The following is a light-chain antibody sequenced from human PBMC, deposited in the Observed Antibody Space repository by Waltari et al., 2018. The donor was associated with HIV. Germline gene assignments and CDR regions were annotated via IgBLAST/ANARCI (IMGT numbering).Light chain of an antibody. V-gene: IGLV1-40*01. CDR2: ANT. CDR1: SYNTGSGYD. Sequence: QTVLTQPPSVSAAPGQRVSISFSGGSYNTGSGYDVHWYQQFPGRAPKVLIYANTNRPSGVPDRFSGSKSGYSASLVITGLQAEDDADYYCQSYDSSLSGWVFGGGTKLTVL. J-gene: IGLJ3*02. CDR3: QSYDSSLSGWV.